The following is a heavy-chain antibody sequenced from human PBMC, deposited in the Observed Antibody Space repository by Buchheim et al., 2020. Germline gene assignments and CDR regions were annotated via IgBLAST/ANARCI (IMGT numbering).Heavy chain of an antibody. CDR1: GFTFSSYA. CDR2: INDSGGSL. J-gene: IGHJ4*02. D-gene: IGHD3-22*01. CDR3: AKDLSYYDSSGSPGVD. V-gene: IGHV3-23*01. Sequence: EVQLLESGGGLVQPGGSLRLSCAASGFTFSSYAMSWVRQAPGKGLEWVSAINDSGGSLYYADSVKGRFTISRANSKNTLYLQMNSLRAEDTAVYYCAKDLSYYDSSGSPGVDWGQGTL.